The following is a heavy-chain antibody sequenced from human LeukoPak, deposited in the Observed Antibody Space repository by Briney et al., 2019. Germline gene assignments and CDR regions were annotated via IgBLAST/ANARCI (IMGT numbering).Heavy chain of an antibody. Sequence: ASVKVSCKASGYTFTSYGISWVRQAPGQGLEWMGWISAYNGNTNYAQKLQGRVTMTTDTSTSTAYMELRSLGSDDTAVYYCARAGSSGWYAGGDGAFDIWGQGTMVTVSS. CDR1: GYTFTSYG. CDR3: ARAGSSGWYAGGDGAFDI. V-gene: IGHV1-18*01. CDR2: ISAYNGNT. J-gene: IGHJ3*02. D-gene: IGHD6-19*01.